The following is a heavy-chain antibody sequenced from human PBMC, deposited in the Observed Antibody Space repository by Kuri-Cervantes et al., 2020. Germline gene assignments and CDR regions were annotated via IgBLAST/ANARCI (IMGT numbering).Heavy chain of an antibody. J-gene: IGHJ4*02. D-gene: IGHD2-2*01. Sequence: ASVKVSCKASGYTFTSYGISWVRQAPGQGLEWMGWISAYNGNTNYAQKLQGRVTMTTDTSTSTAYMELRSLRSDDTAVYYCAGTRSQIGYCSSWGQGTLVTVSS. CDR1: GYTFTSYG. CDR2: ISAYNGNT. V-gene: IGHV1-18*01. CDR3: AGTRSQIGYCSS.